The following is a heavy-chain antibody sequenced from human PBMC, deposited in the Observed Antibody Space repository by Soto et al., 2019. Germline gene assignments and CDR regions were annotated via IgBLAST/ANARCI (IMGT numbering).Heavy chain of an antibody. CDR3: ARAIKRWEVNYYFDY. J-gene: IGHJ4*02. Sequence: QVVLLQSGAEVKEPGSSVRLSCQVSGSTFNKFAFSWVRQAPGQGPEWLGGIVVMSNAADYSQRFQDRVMITADTSTSTLYMELGSLTFDDTAVYYCARAIKRWEVNYYFDYWGQGTLVTVSS. CDR1: GSTFNKFA. V-gene: IGHV1-69*06. CDR2: IVVMSNAA. D-gene: IGHD1-26*01.